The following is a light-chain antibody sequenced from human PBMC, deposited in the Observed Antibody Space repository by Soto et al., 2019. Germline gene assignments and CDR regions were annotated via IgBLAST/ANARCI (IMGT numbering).Light chain of an antibody. V-gene: IGKV3-20*01. Sequence: EIVLTQSPGTLSLSPGERATLSCRASQSVSSSYLAWYQQKPGQAPRLLIYGASSRATGIPARFSGSGSGTDFTLTISRLEPEDFAVYYCQPYGSSLSFNFGPGTKVDIK. CDR1: QSVSSSY. J-gene: IGKJ3*01. CDR2: GAS. CDR3: QPYGSSLSFN.